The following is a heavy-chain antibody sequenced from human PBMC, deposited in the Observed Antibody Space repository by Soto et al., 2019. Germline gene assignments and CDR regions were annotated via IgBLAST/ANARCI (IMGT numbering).Heavy chain of an antibody. J-gene: IGHJ4*02. CDR3: AGSSTGTTIIYFLY. CDR2: ISAYNGNT. D-gene: IGHD4-17*01. CDR1: GYTSTSYG. V-gene: IGHV1-18*01. Sequence: QVQLVQSGAEVKKPGASVKVSCKASGYTSTSYGISWVRQAPGQGLEWMGWISAYNGNTNYAQKLQGRVTMTTDTSTSTAYMELRSLRSDDTAVYFCAGSSTGTTIIYFLYWGQGTLVTVSS.